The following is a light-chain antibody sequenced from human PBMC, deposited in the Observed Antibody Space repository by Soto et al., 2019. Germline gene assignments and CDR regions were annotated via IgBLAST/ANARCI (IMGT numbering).Light chain of an antibody. J-gene: IGKJ1*01. Sequence: IEVTQSPSSLAASLGDRVTITCRASQTIGTYVNWYRQKSGAAPELLIYDASTLQSGVPSRFRGGASGTDFTLTISSLQLDHFATYYCQQSYNTPLTFGQGTKVEIK. CDR1: QTIGTY. CDR3: QQSYNTPLT. CDR2: DAS. V-gene: IGKV1-39*01.